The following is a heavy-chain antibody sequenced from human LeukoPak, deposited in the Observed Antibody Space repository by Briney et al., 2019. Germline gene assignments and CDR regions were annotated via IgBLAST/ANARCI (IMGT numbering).Heavy chain of an antibody. Sequence: MSGGSLRLSCAASGITFSRFWMSWVRQPPGKGLEWIGEINHSGSTNYNPSLKSRVTISVDTSKNQFSLKLSSVTAADTAVYYCARGPRVTIFGVVTRHHYGMDVWGQGTTVTVSS. J-gene: IGHJ6*02. CDR1: GITFSRFW. V-gene: IGHV4-34*01. CDR2: INHSGST. D-gene: IGHD3-3*01. CDR3: ARGPRVTIFGVVTRHHYGMDV.